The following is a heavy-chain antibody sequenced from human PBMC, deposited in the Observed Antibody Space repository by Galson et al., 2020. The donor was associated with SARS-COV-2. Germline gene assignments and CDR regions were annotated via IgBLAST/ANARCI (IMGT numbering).Heavy chain of an antibody. CDR2: ISYDGSNK. J-gene: IGHJ6*02. CDR3: ARDGSLTIFGVVIGAYYYYGMDV. D-gene: IGHD3-3*01. CDR1: GFTFSSYA. Sequence: GESLKISCAASGFTFSSYAMHWVRQAPGKGLEWVAVISYDGSNKYYADSVKGRFTISRDNSKNTLYLQMNSLRAEDTAVYYCARDGSLTIFGVVIGAYYYYGMDVWGQGTTVTVSS. V-gene: IGHV3-30-3*01.